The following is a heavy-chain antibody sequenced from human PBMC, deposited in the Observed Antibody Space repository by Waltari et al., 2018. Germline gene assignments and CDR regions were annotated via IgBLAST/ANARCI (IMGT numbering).Heavy chain of an antibody. Sequence: QVQLQESGPGLVKPSQTLSLTCTVSGGSISSGSYYWSWIRQPAGKGLEWIGYIYTSGSTNYNPSLKSRVTISVDTSKNQFSLKLSSVTAADTAVYYCARGAILDYWGQGTLVTVSS. CDR3: ARGAILDY. V-gene: IGHV4-61*09. CDR2: IYTSGST. J-gene: IGHJ4*02. CDR1: GGSISSGSYY.